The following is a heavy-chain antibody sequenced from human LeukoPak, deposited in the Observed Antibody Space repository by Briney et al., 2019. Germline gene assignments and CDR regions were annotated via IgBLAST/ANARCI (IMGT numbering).Heavy chain of an antibody. CDR3: ARDLGYSYGRSEWFDP. CDR2: IYYSGST. V-gene: IGHV4-39*07. CDR1: GGSISSSNYY. Sequence: SETLSLTCTVSGGSISSSNYYWGWIRQPPGKGLEWIGSIYYSGSTYYNPSLKGRVTISLNTSKNQFSLKLSSVTAADTAVYYCARDLGYSYGRSEWFDPWGQGTLVTVSS. J-gene: IGHJ5*02. D-gene: IGHD5-18*01.